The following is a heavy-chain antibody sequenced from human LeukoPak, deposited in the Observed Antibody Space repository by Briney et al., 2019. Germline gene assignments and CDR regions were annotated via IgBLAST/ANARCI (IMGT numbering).Heavy chain of an antibody. D-gene: IGHD1-26*01. Sequence: AGGSLRLSCAASGFIFSNYGMNWVRQAPGKGLEWVSSISSSSSYIYYADSVKGRFTISRDNAKNSLYLQRNSLRAEDTAVYYCARVWEEYFDYWGQGTLVTVSS. CDR2: ISSSSSYI. V-gene: IGHV3-21*01. CDR1: GFIFSNYG. J-gene: IGHJ4*02. CDR3: ARVWEEYFDY.